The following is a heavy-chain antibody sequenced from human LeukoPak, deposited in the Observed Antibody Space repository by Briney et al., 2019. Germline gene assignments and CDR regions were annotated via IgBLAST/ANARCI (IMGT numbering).Heavy chain of an antibody. J-gene: IGHJ3*02. Sequence: GGSLRLSCAASGFTFSSYSMNWVRQAPGKGLEWVSSISSSSSYIYYADSVKGRFTISRDNAKNSLYLQMNSLRADDTAVYYCARLDTAMDYSAFDIWGQGTMVTVSS. CDR2: ISSSSSYI. D-gene: IGHD5-18*01. CDR1: GFTFSSYS. V-gene: IGHV3-21*01. CDR3: ARLDTAMDYSAFDI.